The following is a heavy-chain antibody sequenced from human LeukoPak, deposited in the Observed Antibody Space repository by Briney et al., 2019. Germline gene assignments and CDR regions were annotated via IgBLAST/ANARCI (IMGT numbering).Heavy chain of an antibody. Sequence: ASVKVSCKASGYTFTSFYMHWVRQAPGQGLEWMGWINPNSGGTNYAQKFQGRVTMTRDTSIRTAYMELSRLRSDDTAVYYCAIDGGYCGGDCYSAANWCDHWGQGTLVTVSS. CDR2: INPNSGGT. J-gene: IGHJ5*02. CDR3: AIDGGYCGGDCYSAANWCDH. D-gene: IGHD2-21*02. V-gene: IGHV1-2*02. CDR1: GYTFTSFY.